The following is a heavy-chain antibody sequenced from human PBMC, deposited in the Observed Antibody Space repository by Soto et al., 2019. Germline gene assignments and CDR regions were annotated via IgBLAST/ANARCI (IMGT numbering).Heavy chain of an antibody. J-gene: IGHJ3*02. CDR2: FIPILDAA. CDR3: ARKAESYGFDI. Sequence: QVQLVQSGAEVKKPGSSVKVSCKASGDTFTNYAINWVRQAPGQGLEWMGGFIPILDAANYAQNFRGRVTITADESTSTAYMELSGLRSEDTAMYYCARKAESYGFDIWGQGTLVTVSS. D-gene: IGHD3-10*01. V-gene: IGHV1-69*01. CDR1: GDTFTNYA.